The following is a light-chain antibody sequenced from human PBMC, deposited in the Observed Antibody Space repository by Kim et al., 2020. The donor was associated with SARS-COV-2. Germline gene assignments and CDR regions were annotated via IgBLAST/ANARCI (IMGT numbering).Light chain of an antibody. CDR2: KDN. CDR3: GTWDDRLDAGV. CDR1: TSNIRNNL. Sequence: QSVLTQPPSVSVAPGQRVTISCSGGTSNIRNNLVSWYQHLPGTAPKVLIYKDNKRPSGVPGRFSASKSGTSATLAITGLQTGDEGDYYCGTWDDRLDAGVFGGGTTLTFL. J-gene: IGLJ3*02. V-gene: IGLV1-51*01.